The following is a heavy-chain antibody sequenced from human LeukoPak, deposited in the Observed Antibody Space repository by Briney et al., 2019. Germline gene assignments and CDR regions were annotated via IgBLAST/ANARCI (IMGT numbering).Heavy chain of an antibody. J-gene: IGHJ4*02. CDR1: GFTFDDYA. CDR2: ISWNSGSI. V-gene: IGHV3-9*01. CDR3: AKDTGEYSSSWYGQPHYFDY. D-gene: IGHD6-13*01. Sequence: GGSLRLSCAASGFTFDDYAMPWVRQAPGKGLEWVSGISWNSGSIGYADSVKGRFTISRDNAKNSLYLQMNSLRAEDTALYYCAKDTGEYSSSWYGQPHYFDYWGQGTLVTVSS.